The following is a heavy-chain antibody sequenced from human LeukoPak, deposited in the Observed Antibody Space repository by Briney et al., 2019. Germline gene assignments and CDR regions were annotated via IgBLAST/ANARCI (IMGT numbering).Heavy chain of an antibody. CDR1: GYTFSSCA. V-gene: IGHV7-4-1*02. CDR3: ARDEGITKPFVD. J-gene: IGHJ4*02. Sequence: ASVKVSCKASGYTFSSCAINWVRQAHGQGLEFMGWINTNTGNPTYAQGFTGRFVFSLDTSVSTAYLQISSLKAEDTAVYYCARDEGITKPFVDWGQGTLVTISS. CDR2: INTNTGNP. D-gene: IGHD1-14*01.